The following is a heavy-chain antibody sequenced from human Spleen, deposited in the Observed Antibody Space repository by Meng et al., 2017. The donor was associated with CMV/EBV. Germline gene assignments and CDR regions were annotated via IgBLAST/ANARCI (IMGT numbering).Heavy chain of an antibody. D-gene: IGHD2-2*01. V-gene: IGHV5-51*01. Sequence: GESLKISCKGSGYSFTSYWIGWVRQMPGKGLEWMGIIYPGDSDTRYSPSFQGQVTISADKSISTAYLQWSSLKASDTAMYYCARDGCSSISCYAPGNFGMDVWGQGTTVTVS. J-gene: IGHJ6*02. CDR1: GYSFTSYW. CDR2: IYPGDSDT. CDR3: ARDGCSSISCYAPGNFGMDV.